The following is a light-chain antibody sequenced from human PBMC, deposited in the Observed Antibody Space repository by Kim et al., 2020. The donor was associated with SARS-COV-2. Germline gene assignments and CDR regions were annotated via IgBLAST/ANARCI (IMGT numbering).Light chain of an antibody. V-gene: IGKV2-29*03. J-gene: IGKJ2*01. CDR2: EVS. CDR3: MQGIYLDT. Sequence: VVMTQTPLSLSVTPGQPASISCKSSQSLLHTDGKTYLYWYIQRPGQSPELLIYEVSSRVSGVPDRFRGSGSETDFTLEISRVEDADVGTYYCMQGIYLDTFGPGTKLEI. CDR1: QSLLHTDGKTY.